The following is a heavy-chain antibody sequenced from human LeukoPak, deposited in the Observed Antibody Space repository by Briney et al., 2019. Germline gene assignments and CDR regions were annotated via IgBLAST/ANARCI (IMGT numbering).Heavy chain of an antibody. Sequence: GGSLGLSCAATGFNLTVYTMNWVRQAPGKGLEWVSSISSSSSYIYYADLVKGRFTISRDNAKNSLYLQMNSLRADDTAVYYCASSPGKYYHDSSGFLWGQGTTVTVSS. CDR1: GFNLTVYT. CDR2: ISSSSSYI. V-gene: IGHV3-21*01. J-gene: IGHJ6*02. D-gene: IGHD3-22*01. CDR3: ASSPGKYYHDSSGFL.